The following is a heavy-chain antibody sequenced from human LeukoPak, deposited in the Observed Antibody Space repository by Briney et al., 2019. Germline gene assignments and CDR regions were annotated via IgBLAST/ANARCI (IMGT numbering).Heavy chain of an antibody. D-gene: IGHD3-3*01. V-gene: IGHV3-30*02. CDR1: GFTFSSHG. J-gene: IGHJ4*02. CDR2: IWYDGSKT. Sequence: GESLRLSCAASGFTFSSHGMHWVRQAPGKGLDWVTTIWYDGSKTYYADSVKGRFSISRDDSKNTLYLQMNSLKIEDTGVYYCARAMEWLYPDYWGQGTVVIVSS. CDR3: ARAMEWLYPDY.